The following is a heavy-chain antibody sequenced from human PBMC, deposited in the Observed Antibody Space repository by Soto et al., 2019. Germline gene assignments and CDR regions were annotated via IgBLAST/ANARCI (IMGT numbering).Heavy chain of an antibody. CDR2: ISGSGGST. D-gene: IGHD6-13*01. V-gene: IGHV3-23*01. Sequence: EVQLLESGGGLVQPGGSLRLSSAASGFTFSSYAISWVRQAPGKGLEWVSAISGSGGSTYYADSVKGRYTISRDNSKNTLYLQMNSLRAEHPAEYYCAKDLYIAAAGHVDPWGQGTQVTVSP. CDR3: AKDLYIAAAGHVDP. J-gene: IGHJ5*02. CDR1: GFTFSSYA.